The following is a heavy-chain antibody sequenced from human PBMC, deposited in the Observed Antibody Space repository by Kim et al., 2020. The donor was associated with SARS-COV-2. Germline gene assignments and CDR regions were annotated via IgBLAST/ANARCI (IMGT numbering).Heavy chain of an antibody. CDR1: GFSLSTSGVG. D-gene: IGHD3-22*01. J-gene: IGHJ4*02. V-gene: IGHV2-5*02. CDR2: IYWDDDK. Sequence: SGPTLVNPTQTLTLTCTFSGFSLSTSGVGVGWIRQPPGKALEWLALIYWDDDKRYSPSLKSRLTITKDTSKNQVVLTMTNMDPVDTATYYCAHSTYYCDSSGYCPFDYWGQGTLVTVSS. CDR3: AHSTYYCDSSGYCPFDY.